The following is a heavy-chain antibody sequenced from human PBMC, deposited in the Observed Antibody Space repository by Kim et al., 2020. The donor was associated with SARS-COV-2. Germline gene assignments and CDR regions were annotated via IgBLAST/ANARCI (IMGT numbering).Heavy chain of an antibody. CDR2: IWYDGSNK. J-gene: IGHJ4*02. CDR1: GFTFSSYG. V-gene: IGHV3-33*01. CDR3: ARDRRPGYGYFDY. D-gene: IGHD6-13*01. Sequence: GGSLRLSCAASGFTFSSYGMHWVRQAPGKGLEWVAVIWYDGSNKYYADSVKGRFTISRDNSKNTLYLQMNSLRAEDTAVYYCARDRRPGYGYFDYWGQGTLVTVSS.